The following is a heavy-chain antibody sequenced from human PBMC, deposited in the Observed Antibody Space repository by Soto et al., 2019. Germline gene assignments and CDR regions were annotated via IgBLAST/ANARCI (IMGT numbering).Heavy chain of an antibody. J-gene: IGHJ4*02. CDR3: ARCFSGNYPSRPEEQYYFDS. Sequence: SETLSLTCTVSGDSIRSYYWSWIRQPPGKGLEWIGYIYYSGYTSYNPSLKSRVTISVDTSKNQFSLKLNSVTAADTAVYYCARCFSGNYPSRPEEQYYFDSWGQGIQVTVTS. CDR2: IYYSGYT. D-gene: IGHD1-26*01. CDR1: GDSIRSYY. V-gene: IGHV4-59*01.